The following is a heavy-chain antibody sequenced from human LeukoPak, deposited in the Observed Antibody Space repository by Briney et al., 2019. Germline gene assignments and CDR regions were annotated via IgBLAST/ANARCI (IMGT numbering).Heavy chain of an antibody. Sequence: GRSLRLSCAASGFTFDDYAMHWVRQAPGKGLEWVSGISWNSGSIGYADSVKGRFTISRDNAKNSLYLQMNSLRAEDTALYYCAKGPDYGDYEDWGQGTLVTVSS. D-gene: IGHD4-17*01. CDR1: GFTFDDYA. J-gene: IGHJ4*02. V-gene: IGHV3-9*01. CDR2: ISWNSGSI. CDR3: AKGPDYGDYED.